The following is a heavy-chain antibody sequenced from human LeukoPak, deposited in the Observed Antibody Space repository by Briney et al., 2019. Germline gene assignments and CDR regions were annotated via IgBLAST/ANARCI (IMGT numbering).Heavy chain of an antibody. J-gene: IGHJ4*02. D-gene: IGHD3-10*01. CDR2: IYVSGAT. Sequence: GGSLRLSCAASGFTVRDSYMSWVRQAPGKRLEWLAFIYVSGATFYAASVKGRFTISRDNSKNTVYLQMNNLRAEDTALYYCGRHAYGGSPPPSWGQGALVTVSS. V-gene: IGHV3-53*01. CDR3: GRHAYGGSPPPS. CDR1: GFTVRDSY.